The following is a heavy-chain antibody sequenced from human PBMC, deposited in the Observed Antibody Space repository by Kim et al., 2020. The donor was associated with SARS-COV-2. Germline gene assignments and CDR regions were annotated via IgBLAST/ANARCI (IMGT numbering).Heavy chain of an antibody. D-gene: IGHD3-22*01. CDR2: ISSSGNTI. J-gene: IGHJ4*02. V-gene: IGHV3-11*04. Sequence: GGSLRLSCAASGFTFSDYYMSWIRQAPGKGLEWVSYISSSGNTIYYADSVKGRFTISRDNAKNSLYLQMNSLRAEDTAVYYCARANDYYDSSGYYLCYFDYWGQGTLVTVSS. CDR3: ARANDYYDSSGYYLCYFDY. CDR1: GFTFSDYY.